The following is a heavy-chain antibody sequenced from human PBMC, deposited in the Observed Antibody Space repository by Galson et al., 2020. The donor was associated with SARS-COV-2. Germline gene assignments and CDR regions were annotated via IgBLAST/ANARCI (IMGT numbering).Heavy chain of an antibody. CDR3: ARDKDWDLDY. V-gene: IGHV1-18*01. Sequence: ASVKVSCKASGYTFSNYGLSWVRQAPGQGLEWMGWISTYSGKTNYAQKVMGRVTMTTDTSTSTAYLELRSLRSDDTAVYYCARDKDWDLDYWGQVTLVTVSS. J-gene: IGHJ4*02. CDR1: GYTFSNYG. CDR2: ISTYSGKT. D-gene: IGHD3-9*01.